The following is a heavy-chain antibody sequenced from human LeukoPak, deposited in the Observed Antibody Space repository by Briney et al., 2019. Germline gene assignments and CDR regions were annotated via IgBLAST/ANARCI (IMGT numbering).Heavy chain of an antibody. CDR1: GGSISSSSYY. D-gene: IGHD1-26*01. CDR3: ARQPLNSGSYFDY. CDR2: IYYSGST. V-gene: IGHV4-39*01. Sequence: SETLSLTCTVSGGSISSSSYYWGWIRQPPGKGLVWIGSIYYSGSTYYNPSLKSRVTISVDTSKNQFSLKLSSVTAADTAVYYCARQPLNSGSYFDYGGQGTLVTVSS. J-gene: IGHJ4*02.